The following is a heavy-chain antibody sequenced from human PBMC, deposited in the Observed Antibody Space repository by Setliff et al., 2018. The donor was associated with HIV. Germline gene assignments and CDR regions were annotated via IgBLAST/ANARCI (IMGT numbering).Heavy chain of an antibody. V-gene: IGHV1-18*01. CDR2: ISTSNGNT. CDR1: GYTFVNYG. D-gene: IGHD6-13*01. CDR3: ARESRRQLVLLNYFYFMDV. J-gene: IGHJ6*03. Sequence: ASVKVSCKASGYTFVNYGISWVRQAPGQGLEWMGWISTSNGNTDYAQNLQGRVTMTTDTSTGTAYMELRSLRSDDTAVYYCARESRRQLVLLNYFYFMDVWGKGTTVTVSS.